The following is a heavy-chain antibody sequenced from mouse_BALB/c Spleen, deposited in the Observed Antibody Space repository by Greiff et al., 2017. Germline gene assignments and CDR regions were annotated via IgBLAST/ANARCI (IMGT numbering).Heavy chain of an antibody. CDR3: ARSTISTTGFDY. CDR1: GYTFSSYW. CDR2: ILPGSGST. D-gene: IGHD2-14*01. V-gene: IGHV1-9*01. J-gene: IGHJ2*01. Sequence: QVQLKESGAELMKPGASVKISCKATGYTFSSYWIEWVKQRPGHGLEWIGEILPGSGSTNYNEKFKGKATFTADTSSNTAYMQLSSLTSEDSAVYYCARSTISTTGFDYWGQGTTLTVST.